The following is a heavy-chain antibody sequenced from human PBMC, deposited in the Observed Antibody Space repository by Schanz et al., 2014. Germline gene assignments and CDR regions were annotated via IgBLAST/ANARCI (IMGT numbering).Heavy chain of an antibody. CDR2: ISRSGGSK. CDR1: GFTFNSYA. V-gene: IGHV3-23*01. Sequence: DVQLLESGGGLVQPGGSLRLSCAASGFTFNSYAMTWVRQAPGKGLEWVSSISRSGGSKYYADSVKGRFTISRDNSENTLYLQMNSLSADDTAVFYCAKGMGYCSGGTCYDYYYYGLDVWGQGTTVTVSS. D-gene: IGHD2-15*01. CDR3: AKGMGYCSGGTCYDYYYYGLDV. J-gene: IGHJ6*02.